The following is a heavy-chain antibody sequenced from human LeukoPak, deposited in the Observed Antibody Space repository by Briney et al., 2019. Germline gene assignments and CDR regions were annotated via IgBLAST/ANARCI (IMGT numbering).Heavy chain of an antibody. CDR1: GFTFGDYA. Sequence: GGSLRLSCTASGFTFGDYAMSWFRQAPGKGLEWVGFIRSKAYGGTTEYAASVKGRFIISRDDSKSIAYPQMNSLKTEDTAVYYCTRDRGNVLLWFGGNYWGQGTLVTVSS. CDR3: TRDRGNVLLWFGGNY. D-gene: IGHD3-10*01. J-gene: IGHJ4*02. V-gene: IGHV3-49*03. CDR2: IRSKAYGGTT.